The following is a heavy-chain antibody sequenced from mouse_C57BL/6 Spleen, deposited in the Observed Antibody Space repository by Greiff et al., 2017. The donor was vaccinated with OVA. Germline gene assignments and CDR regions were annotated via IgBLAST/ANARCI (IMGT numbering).Heavy chain of an antibody. V-gene: IGHV1-52*01. CDR1: GYTFTSYW. Sequence: QVQLQQPGAELVRPGSSVKLSCKASGYTFTSYWMHWVKQRPIQGLEWIGNIDPSDSDTHYNQKFKDKATLTVDKSSRTAYMQLSSLTSEDSAVYYCARRGALTRYFDDWGKGTTLSVSS. CDR2: IDPSDSDT. CDR3: ARRGALTRYFDD. D-gene: IGHD3-1*01. J-gene: IGHJ2*01.